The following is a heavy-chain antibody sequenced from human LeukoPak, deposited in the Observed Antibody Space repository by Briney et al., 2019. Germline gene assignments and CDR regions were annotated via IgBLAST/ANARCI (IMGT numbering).Heavy chain of an antibody. Sequence: GGSLRLSCAASGFTFSSYSMNWVRQAPGKGLEWVSSISSSSSYIYYADSVKGRFTISRDNSKNTLYLQMNSLRAEDTAVYYCAKGIAVAGTYGHFQHWGQGTLVTVSS. CDR2: ISSSSSYI. V-gene: IGHV3-21*04. CDR1: GFTFSSYS. D-gene: IGHD6-19*01. CDR3: AKGIAVAGTYGHFQH. J-gene: IGHJ1*01.